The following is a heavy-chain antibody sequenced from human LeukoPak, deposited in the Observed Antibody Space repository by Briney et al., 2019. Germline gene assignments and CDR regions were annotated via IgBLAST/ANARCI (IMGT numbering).Heavy chain of an antibody. CDR3: AREPKQWLVPIDY. Sequence: GGSLRLSCTASGFIFSDSYMSWIRQAPGKGLEWVSYISSSGNTIYYADSVKGRFTISRDNAKNSLYLQMNSLRVEDTAVYYCAREPKQWLVPIDYWGQGTLVTVSP. CDR2: ISSSGNTI. J-gene: IGHJ4*02. D-gene: IGHD6-19*01. V-gene: IGHV3-11*04. CDR1: GFIFSDSY.